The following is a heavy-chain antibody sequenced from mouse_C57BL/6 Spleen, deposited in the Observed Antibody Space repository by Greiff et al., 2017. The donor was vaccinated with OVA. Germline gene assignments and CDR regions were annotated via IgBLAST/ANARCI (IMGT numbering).Heavy chain of an antibody. CDR3: ARGGYPWYFDV. CDR1: GYAFSSYW. J-gene: IGHJ1*03. D-gene: IGHD2-2*01. CDR2: IYPGDGDT. V-gene: IGHV1-80*01. Sequence: VQLVESGAELVKPGASVKISCKASGYAFSSYWMNWVKQRPGKGLEWIGQIYPGDGDTNYNGKFKGKATLTADKSSSTAYMQLSSLTSEDSAVYCCARGGYPWYFDVWGTGTTVTVSS.